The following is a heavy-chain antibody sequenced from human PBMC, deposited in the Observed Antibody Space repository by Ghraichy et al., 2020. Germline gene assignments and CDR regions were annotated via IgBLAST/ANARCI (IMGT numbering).Heavy chain of an antibody. CDR2: ISGSGGST. Sequence: GGSLRLSCAASGFTFSNYAMSWVRQAPGKGLEWVASISGSGGSTYYADSVKGRFTISRDNFKNTVDVDMNSLTAEDSAVYYCAEGPYYYHSSVDYWGGLDIWGQGTQVTVSS. V-gene: IGHV3-23*01. J-gene: IGHJ3*02. CDR3: AEGPYYYHSSVDYWGGLDI. CDR1: GFTFSNYA. D-gene: IGHD3-22*01.